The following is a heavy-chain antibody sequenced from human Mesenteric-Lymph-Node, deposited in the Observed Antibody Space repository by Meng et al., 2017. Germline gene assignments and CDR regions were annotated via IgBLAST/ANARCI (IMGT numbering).Heavy chain of an antibody. J-gene: IGHJ5*02. CDR3: VKESISSTTNWFDP. CDR2: IYYSGST. CDR1: GGSITNYY. V-gene: IGHV4-59*01. Sequence: SETLSLTCTVSGGSITNYYWSWIRQPLGKGLEWIGYIYYSGSTNYSPSLKSRLTLSVDTSKNLFSLKLSSVTAADTAVYYCVKESISSTTNWFDPWGQGTLVTVSS. D-gene: IGHD6-6*01.